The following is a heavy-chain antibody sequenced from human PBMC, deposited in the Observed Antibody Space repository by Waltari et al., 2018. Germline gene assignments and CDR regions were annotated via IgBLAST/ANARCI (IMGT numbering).Heavy chain of an antibody. CDR1: GGSFSGYY. CDR2: INHSGST. CDR3: ARGRRFYL. Sequence: QVQLQQWGAGLLKPSETLSLTCAVYGGSFSGYYWSWIHQPPGKGLEWIGEINHSGSTNYNPSLKSRVTISVDTSKNQFSLKLSSVTAADTAVYYCARGRRFYLWGQGTLVTVSS. V-gene: IGHV4-34*01. J-gene: IGHJ5*02.